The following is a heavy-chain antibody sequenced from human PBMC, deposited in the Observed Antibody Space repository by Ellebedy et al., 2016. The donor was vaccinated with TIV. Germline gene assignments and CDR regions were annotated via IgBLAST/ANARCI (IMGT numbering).Heavy chain of an antibody. J-gene: IGHJ1*01. Sequence: ASVKVSXXASGHTFTTYGIHWVRQAPGQGLEWMGWVNTHKGNINYAPKFRGRVTMTIDTSTSTVYMELRSLASDDTAVYYCTRDDRFSGTWYSAYFQYWGQGTLVTVSS. D-gene: IGHD1-26*01. V-gene: IGHV1-18*01. CDR3: TRDDRFSGTWYSAYFQY. CDR2: VNTHKGNI. CDR1: GHTFTTYG.